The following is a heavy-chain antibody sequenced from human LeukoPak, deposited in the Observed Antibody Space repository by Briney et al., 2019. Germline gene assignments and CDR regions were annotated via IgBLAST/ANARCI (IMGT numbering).Heavy chain of an antibody. CDR2: INHSGST. CDR1: GGSFSGYY. V-gene: IGHV4-34*01. D-gene: IGHD3-3*01. Sequence: SETLSLTCAVCGGSFSGYYWSWIRQPPGKGLEWIGEINHSGSTNYNPSLKSRVTISVDTSKNQFSLKLSSVTAADTAVYYCARRAKTYYDFWSGYSHMDVWGKGTTVTVSS. J-gene: IGHJ6*03. CDR3: ARRAKTYYDFWSGYSHMDV.